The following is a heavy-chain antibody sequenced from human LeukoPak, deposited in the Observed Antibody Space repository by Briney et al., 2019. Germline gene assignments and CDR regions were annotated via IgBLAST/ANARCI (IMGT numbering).Heavy chain of an antibody. J-gene: IGHJ4*02. D-gene: IGHD6-13*01. CDR2: INPNSGGT. CDR1: GYTFTGYY. V-gene: IGHV1-2*04. Sequence: GASVKASCKASGYTFTGYYMHWVRQAPGQGLEWMGWINPNSGGTNYAQKFQGWVTMTRDTSISTAYMELSRLRSDDTAVYYCARDAYSSSWYRGGELEYWGQGTLVTVSS. CDR3: ARDAYSSSWYRGGELEY.